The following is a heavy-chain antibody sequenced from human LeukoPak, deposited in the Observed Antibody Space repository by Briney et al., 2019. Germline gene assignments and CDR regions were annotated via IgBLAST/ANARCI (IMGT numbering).Heavy chain of an antibody. CDR1: AFTFSDYY. V-gene: IGHV3-23*01. D-gene: IGHD1-14*01. Sequence: GGSLRLSCAASAFTFSDYYMTRIRQAPGKGLEWVSTISNSDYSTYYADSVKGRFTISRANSENTLYLQMNNLRAEDTAVYYCAKATGYLLWGQGTLVTVSS. J-gene: IGHJ4*02. CDR2: ISNSDYST. CDR3: AKATGYLL.